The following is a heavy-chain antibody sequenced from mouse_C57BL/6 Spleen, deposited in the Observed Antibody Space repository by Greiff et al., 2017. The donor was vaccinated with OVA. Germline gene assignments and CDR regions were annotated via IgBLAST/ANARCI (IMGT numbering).Heavy chain of an antibody. J-gene: IGHJ3*01. CDR2: ISSGSSTI. CDR1: GFTFSDYG. D-gene: IGHD2-3*01. CDR3: ARDGYYWGFAY. V-gene: IGHV5-17*01. Sequence: EVQVVESGGGLVKPGGSLKLSCAASGFTFSDYGMHWVRQAPEKGLEWVAYISSGSSTIYYADTVKGRFTISRDNANNTLFLQMTSLRSEDTAMYYCARDGYYWGFAYWGQGTLVTVSA.